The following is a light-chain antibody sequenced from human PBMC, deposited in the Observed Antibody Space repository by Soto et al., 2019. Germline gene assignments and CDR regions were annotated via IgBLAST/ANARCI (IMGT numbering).Light chain of an antibody. Sequence: DIPLTQSPSFLSASVGDRVTITCRASQGIASYLAWYQQKPGKAPKLLINTASTLQGGVPSRFSGSGSGTEFTLTISSLQPEDFATYYCQQVFSYPLTFAGGTKVEIQ. CDR2: TAS. CDR3: QQVFSYPLT. V-gene: IGKV1-9*01. J-gene: IGKJ4*01. CDR1: QGIASY.